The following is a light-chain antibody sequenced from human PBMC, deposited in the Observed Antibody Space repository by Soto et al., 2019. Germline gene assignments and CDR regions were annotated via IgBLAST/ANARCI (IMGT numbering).Light chain of an antibody. CDR1: SSTIGAGYD. CDR2: GNS. Sequence: QSVLTQPPSVSGAPGQRVTLSCTGSSSTIGAGYDVHWYQQLPGTAPKLLIYGNSNRPSGVPDRFSGSKSGTSASLAITGRQAEDESDYYCQYYDSSLSGYVFGTGTKLTAL. CDR3: QYYDSSLSGYV. V-gene: IGLV1-40*01. J-gene: IGLJ1*01.